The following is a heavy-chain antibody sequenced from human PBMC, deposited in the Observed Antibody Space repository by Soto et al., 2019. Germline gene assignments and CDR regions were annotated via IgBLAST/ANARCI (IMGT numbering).Heavy chain of an antibody. CDR3: ARDGQPIAAAQRDAFDI. Sequence: SETLSLTCTVSGGSISSGGYYWSWIRQHPGKGLEWIGYIYYSGSTYYNPSLKSRVTISVDTSKNQFSLKLSSVTAADTAVYYCARDGQPIAAAQRDAFDIWGQGTMVTVSS. CDR2: IYYSGST. J-gene: IGHJ3*02. CDR1: GGSISSGGYY. D-gene: IGHD6-13*01. V-gene: IGHV4-31*03.